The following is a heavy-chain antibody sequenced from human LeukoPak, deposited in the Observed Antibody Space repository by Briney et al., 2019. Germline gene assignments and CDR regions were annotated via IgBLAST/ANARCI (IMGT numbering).Heavy chain of an antibody. J-gene: IGHJ2*01. Sequence: GGSLRLSCAASGFTFSSSWMNWVRQAPGKGLEWVANINQDGSEKYYVDSVKGRFTISRDNAKNSLYLQMDSLRTEDTALYYCVKSGGYAAAIRYFDLWGRGTLVTVSS. CDR3: VKSGGYAAAIRYFDL. V-gene: IGHV3-7*03. D-gene: IGHD2-2*01. CDR1: GFTFSSSW. CDR2: INQDGSEK.